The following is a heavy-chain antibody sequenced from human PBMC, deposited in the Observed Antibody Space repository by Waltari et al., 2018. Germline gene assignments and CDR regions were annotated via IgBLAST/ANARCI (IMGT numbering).Heavy chain of an antibody. V-gene: IGHV2-5*01. Sequence: QITFKESGPTLVKPTQTLTLTCTCSGFSLSTNGVGVGWLRQPPGKALEWLANIYWNDDKRYSPSLKSRLTITKHTSKNQVVLTMTNVDPVDTATYFCAHTEQFAPAVWFGPWGQGTLVAVSS. J-gene: IGHJ5*02. CDR3: AHTEQFAPAVWFGP. CDR2: IYWNDDK. D-gene: IGHD6-19*01. CDR1: GFSLSTNGVG.